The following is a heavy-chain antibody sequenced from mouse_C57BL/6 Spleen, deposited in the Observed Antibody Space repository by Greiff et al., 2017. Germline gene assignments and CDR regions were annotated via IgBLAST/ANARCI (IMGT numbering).Heavy chain of an antibody. V-gene: IGHV1-74*01. CDR1: GYTFTSYW. CDR3: AISGYAVVATDFAY. D-gene: IGHD1-1*01. J-gene: IGHJ3*01. CDR2: IHPSDSDT. Sequence: QVQLQQPGAELVKPGASVKVSCKASGYTFTSYWMHWVKQRPGQGLEWIGRIHPSDSDTNYNQKFKGKATLTVDKSSSTAYMQLSSLPSEDSAVYYCAISGYAVVATDFAYWGQGTLVTVSA.